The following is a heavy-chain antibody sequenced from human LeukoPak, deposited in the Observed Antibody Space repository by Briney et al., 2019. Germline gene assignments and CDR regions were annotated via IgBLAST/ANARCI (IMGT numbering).Heavy chain of an antibody. J-gene: IGHJ5*02. D-gene: IGHD2-2*01. V-gene: IGHV5-51*01. CDR2: IYPGNSDT. CDR3: ARWGRGVVVPAARPRGSFGP. Sequence: GESLKISCKGSGYSFTTYWIGWVRQMPGKGLDWMGIIYPGNSDTRYSPSFQGQVTILADKSISTAYLQWSSLKASDTAMYYCARWGRGVVVPAARPRGSFGPWGQGTLVTVSS. CDR1: GYSFTTYW.